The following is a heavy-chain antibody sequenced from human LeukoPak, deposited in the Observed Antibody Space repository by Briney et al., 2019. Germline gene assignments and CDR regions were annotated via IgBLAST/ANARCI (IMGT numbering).Heavy chain of an antibody. CDR1: GYSISSGYY. CDR2: IYHSGST. J-gene: IGHJ4*02. D-gene: IGHD6-19*01. Sequence: SETLSLTCAVCGYSISSGYYWGWIRQRPGKGLEWIGSIYHSGSTYYNPSLKSRVTISVDTTKNQFSLKLNSVTAADTAVYYCARGEYSSGWYFDYWGQGTLVTVSS. V-gene: IGHV4-38-2*01. CDR3: ARGEYSSGWYFDY.